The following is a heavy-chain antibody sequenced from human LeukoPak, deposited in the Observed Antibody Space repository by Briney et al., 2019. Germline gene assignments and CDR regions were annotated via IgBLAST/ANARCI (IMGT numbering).Heavy chain of an antibody. J-gene: IGHJ4*02. CDR2: IYYSGGT. CDR3: ARHSYGYIVD. CDR1: GGSISSDY. D-gene: IGHD5-18*01. V-gene: IGHV4-59*01. Sequence: SETLSLTCIVSGGSISSDYWSWIRQSPGKGLEWIGYIYYSGGTNYNPSLKSRVIVSVDTSKNQFSLKLSSVTAADTAVYYCARHSYGYIVDWGRGTLVTVSS.